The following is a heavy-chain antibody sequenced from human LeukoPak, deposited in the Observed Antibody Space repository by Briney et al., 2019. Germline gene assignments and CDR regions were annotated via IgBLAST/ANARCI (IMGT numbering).Heavy chain of an antibody. CDR2: IIPIFGTA. V-gene: IGHV1-69*13. CDR1: GGTFSSYA. CDR3: AAVVPAVMGYFDY. Sequence: ASVKVSCKASGGTFSSYAISWVRQAPGQGLEWMGGIIPIFGTANYAQKFQGRVTITADESTSTAYMELSSLRSEDTAVYYCAAVVPAVMGYFDYWGQGTLVTVSS. J-gene: IGHJ4*02. D-gene: IGHD2-2*01.